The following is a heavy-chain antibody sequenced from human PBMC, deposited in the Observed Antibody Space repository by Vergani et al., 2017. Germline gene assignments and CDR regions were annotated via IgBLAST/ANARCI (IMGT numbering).Heavy chain of an antibody. CDR3: ARAERGLGYYYYYYMDV. CDR2: MNPNSGNT. CDR1: GYTFTSYD. D-gene: IGHD3-10*01. J-gene: IGHJ6*03. Sequence: QVQLVQSGAEVKKPGASVKVSCKASGYTFTSYDINWVRQATGQGLEWMGWMNPNSGNTGYAQKFQGRVTMTRNTSISTAYMELSSLRSEDTAVYYCARAERGLGYYYYYYMDVWGKGTTVTVSS. V-gene: IGHV1-8*01.